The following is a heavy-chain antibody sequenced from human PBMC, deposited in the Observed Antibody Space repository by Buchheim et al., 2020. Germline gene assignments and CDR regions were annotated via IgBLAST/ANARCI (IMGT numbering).Heavy chain of an antibody. CDR3: ARADYDVLIMDV. CDR2: IYYTGRT. CDR1: GGSISTYY. D-gene: IGHD3-9*01. Sequence: QVHLQESGPGLVKPSETLSLTCTVPGGSISTYYWSWIRQPPGKGLEWTGYIYYTGRTNYNPSLKSRVTISVATSKNQIYLNLNAVTAAVSAVYFCARADYDVLIMDVWGQGTT. V-gene: IGHV4-59*01. J-gene: IGHJ6*02.